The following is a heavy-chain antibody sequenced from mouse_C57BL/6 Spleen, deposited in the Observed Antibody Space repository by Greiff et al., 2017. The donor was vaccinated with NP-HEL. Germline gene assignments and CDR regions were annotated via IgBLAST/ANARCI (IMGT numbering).Heavy chain of an antibody. Sequence: DVQLVESGGGLVKPGGSLKLSCAASGFTFSSYTMSWVRQTPEKRLEWVATISGGGGNTYYPDSVKGRFTISRDNAKNTLYLQMSSLRSEDTALYYCARGRQLRPYFDYWGQGTTLTVSS. D-gene: IGHD3-2*02. CDR3: ARGRQLRPYFDY. CDR2: ISGGGGNT. J-gene: IGHJ2*01. V-gene: IGHV5-9*01. CDR1: GFTFSSYT.